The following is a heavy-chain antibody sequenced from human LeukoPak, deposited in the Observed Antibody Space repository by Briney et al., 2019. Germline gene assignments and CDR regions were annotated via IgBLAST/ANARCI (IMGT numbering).Heavy chain of an antibody. D-gene: IGHD3-10*01. J-gene: IGHJ4*02. CDR1: GFRFSSYG. CDR2: ISGSGAIT. CDR3: AKGAGGSYYSFDY. V-gene: IGHV3-23*01. Sequence: GGSLRLSCAASGFRFSSYGMSWVRQAPGEGLEWVSIISGSGAITHYADSEKGRFTSSRDNPKNTLYLQMSSLRVEDTAVYYCAKGAGGSYYSFDYWGQGTLVTVSS.